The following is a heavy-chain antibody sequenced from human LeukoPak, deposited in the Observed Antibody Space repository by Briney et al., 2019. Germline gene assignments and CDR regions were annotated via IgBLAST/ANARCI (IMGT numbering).Heavy chain of an antibody. D-gene: IGHD6-19*01. Sequence: GGSLRLSCAASGFTFSSYAMSWVRQAPGKGLEWVSAISGSGGNTYYADSMKGRFTISRDNSKNTLFLQMNSLRAEDTAVYYCAEQWLILGAFDIWGQGTMVTVSS. CDR2: ISGSGGNT. CDR1: GFTFSSYA. V-gene: IGHV3-23*01. CDR3: AEQWLILGAFDI. J-gene: IGHJ3*02.